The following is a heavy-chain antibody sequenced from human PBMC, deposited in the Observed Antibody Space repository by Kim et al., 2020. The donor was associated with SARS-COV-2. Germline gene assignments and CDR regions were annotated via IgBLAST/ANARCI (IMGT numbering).Heavy chain of an antibody. CDR1: GGSISSSSYY. Sequence: SETLSLTCTVSGGSISSSSYYWGWIRQPPGKGLEWIGSIYYSVSTYYNPSLKSGVTISVDTSKNQFSLKLSSVTAADTAVYYCARLGLSSIVGATLPGYWGQGTLVTVSS. D-gene: IGHD1-26*01. CDR3: ARLGLSSIVGATLPGY. V-gene: IGHV4-39*07. J-gene: IGHJ4*02. CDR2: IYYSVST.